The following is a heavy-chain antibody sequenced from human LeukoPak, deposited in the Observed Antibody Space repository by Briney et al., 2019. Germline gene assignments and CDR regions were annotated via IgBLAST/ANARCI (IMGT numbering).Heavy chain of an antibody. V-gene: IGHV3-23*01. D-gene: IGHD2-15*01. CDR2: ISGSGNRT. CDR1: GFTFSSYA. J-gene: IGHJ6*02. Sequence: SGGSLRLSCAASGFTFSSYAMSWVRQAPGKGLEWVSSISGSGNRTYYADSVKDRFTISRDNSKNTLFLQMNSLRAEDTAVYYCAKNLYCGGGSCYPSALGMDVWGQGTTVTVSS. CDR3: AKNLYCGGGSCYPSALGMDV.